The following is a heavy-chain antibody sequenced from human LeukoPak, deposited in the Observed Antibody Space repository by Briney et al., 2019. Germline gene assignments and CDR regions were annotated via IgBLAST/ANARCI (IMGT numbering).Heavy chain of an antibody. Sequence: PGGSLRLSCVASGFSLSSKVMHWVRQPIGKGLEWVSGIGPVSGIHYVESVRGRFTVSREDAKNSLYLQMNSLTAGDTAKYYCVTEDHSSGRAPAFGLWGQGTTVTVSS. CDR2: IGPVSGI. J-gene: IGHJ3*01. CDR1: GFSLSSKV. V-gene: IGHV3-13*01. CDR3: VTEDHSSGRAPAFGL. D-gene: IGHD3-22*01.